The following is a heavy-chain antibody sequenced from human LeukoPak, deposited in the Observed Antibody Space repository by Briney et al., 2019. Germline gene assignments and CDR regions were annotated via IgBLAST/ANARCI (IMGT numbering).Heavy chain of an antibody. CDR2: IEPSVGET. CDR1: GFTLSTYW. Sequence: GGSLRLSCAASGFTLSTYWMTWVRQAPGEGLEGVSNIEPSVGETYYVDPVKCRFTISRENAKNLVYLQMTRLRAEDTALYYCGRFGYEAAIGDWGQGTLVTVSS. D-gene: IGHD5-18*01. J-gene: IGHJ4*02. V-gene: IGHV3-7*01. CDR3: GRFGYEAAIGD.